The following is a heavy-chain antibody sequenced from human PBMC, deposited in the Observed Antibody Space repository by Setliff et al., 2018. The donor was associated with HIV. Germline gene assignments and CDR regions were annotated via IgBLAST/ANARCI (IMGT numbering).Heavy chain of an antibody. CDR2: INYGGHT. CDR1: GGSISSDSYY. V-gene: IGHV4-39*01. CDR3: ARADSSSWFFATFDI. D-gene: IGHD6-13*01. J-gene: IGHJ3*02. Sequence: KPSETLSLTCSVSGGSISSDSYYWGWIRQPPGKGLEWIGSINYGGHTYHSPSLKTRVTISIDTSKNQFSLKLYSVTVADTAFYYCARADSSSWFFATFDIWGQGTMVTVSS.